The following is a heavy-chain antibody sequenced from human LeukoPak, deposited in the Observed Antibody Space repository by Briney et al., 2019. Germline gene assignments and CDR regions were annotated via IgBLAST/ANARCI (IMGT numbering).Heavy chain of an antibody. CDR1: GFTFSSYS. CDR2: ISSSSSYI. J-gene: IGHJ4*02. D-gene: IGHD2-15*01. CDR3: ARDTYCSGGSCYYDY. V-gene: IGHV3-21*01. Sequence: PGGSLRLSCAASGFTFSSYSMNRVRQAPGKGLEWVSSISSSSSYIYYADSVKGRFTISRDNAKNSLYLQMNSLRAEDTAVYYCARDTYCSGGSCYYDYWGQGTLVTVSS.